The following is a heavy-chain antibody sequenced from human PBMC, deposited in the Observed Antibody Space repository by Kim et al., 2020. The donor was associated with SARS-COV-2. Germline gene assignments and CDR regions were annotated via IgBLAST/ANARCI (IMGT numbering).Heavy chain of an antibody. D-gene: IGHD5-12*01. Sequence: GGSLRLSCAASGFTFSSYSMNWVRQAPGKGLEWVSSISSSSSYIYYADSVKGRFTISRDNAKNSLYLQMNSLRAEDTAVYYCARGIRRWLQFATHFDYWGQGTLVTVSS. CDR3: ARGIRRWLQFATHFDY. CDR1: GFTFSSYS. J-gene: IGHJ4*02. CDR2: ISSSSSYI. V-gene: IGHV3-21*01.